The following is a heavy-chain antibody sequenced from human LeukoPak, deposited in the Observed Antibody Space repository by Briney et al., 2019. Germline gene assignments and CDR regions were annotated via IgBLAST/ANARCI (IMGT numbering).Heavy chain of an antibody. J-gene: IGHJ4*02. CDR2: IIPIFGTA. V-gene: IGHV1-69*13. Sequence: SVRVSCKASGGTFISYTISWVRQAPGQGLERMGGIIPIFGTANYAQKFQGRVTITADESTSTAYMELSSLRSEDTAVYYCAIGRGYSYGYPFDYWGQGTLVTVSS. D-gene: IGHD5-18*01. CDR3: AIGRGYSYGYPFDY. CDR1: GGTFISYT.